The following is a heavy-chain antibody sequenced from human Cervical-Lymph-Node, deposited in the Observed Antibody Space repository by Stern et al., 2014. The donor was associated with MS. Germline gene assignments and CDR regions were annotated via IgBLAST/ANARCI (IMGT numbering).Heavy chain of an antibody. CDR3: RAGADAFDV. D-gene: IGHD6-13*01. CDR1: GYTFTNYA. J-gene: IGHJ3*01. Sequence: QVQLVESGAEVKKPGASVKVSCKASGYTFTNYAISWVRQAPGQGLEWMGWIGTNLGNTNCAQRFQGRVTLAKDTSTSTVYMELRSLRSDDTAMYYCRAGADAFDVWGQGTMVTVSS. CDR2: IGTNLGNT. V-gene: IGHV1-18*01.